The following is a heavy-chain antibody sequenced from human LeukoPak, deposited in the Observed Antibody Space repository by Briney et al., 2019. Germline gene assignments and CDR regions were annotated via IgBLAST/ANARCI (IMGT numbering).Heavy chain of an antibody. CDR1: GGTFSSYA. D-gene: IGHD4-17*01. CDR3: ASGYLGRAGTTDRLDY. V-gene: IGHV1-69*10. Sequence: ASVKVSCKASGGTFSSYAISWVRQAPGQGLEWMGGIIPILGTANYAQKFQGRVTITADKSTSTAYMELRSLRSDDTAVYYCASGYLGRAGTTDRLDYWGQGTLVTVSS. CDR2: IIPILGTA. J-gene: IGHJ4*02.